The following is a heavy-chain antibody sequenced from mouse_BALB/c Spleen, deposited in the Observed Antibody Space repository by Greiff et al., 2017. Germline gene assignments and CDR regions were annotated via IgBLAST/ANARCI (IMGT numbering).Heavy chain of an antibody. V-gene: IGHV5-6-5*01. Sequence: EVQRVESGGGLVKPGGSLKLSCAASGFTFSSYAMSWVRQTPEKRLEWVASISSGGSTYYPDSVKGRFTISRDNARNILYLQMSSLRSEDTAMYYCAREGYYYGSTWYFDVWGAGTTVTVSS. D-gene: IGHD1-1*01. J-gene: IGHJ1*01. CDR2: ISSGGST. CDR1: GFTFSSYA. CDR3: AREGYYYGSTWYFDV.